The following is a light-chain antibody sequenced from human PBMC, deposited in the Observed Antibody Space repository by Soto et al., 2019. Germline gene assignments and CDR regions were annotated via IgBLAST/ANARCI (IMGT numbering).Light chain of an antibody. CDR2: DVS. Sequence: DIQMTQSPSTLSASVGDRVTITCRASQSISGWLAWYQQKPGKAPKLLIYDVSSLESGVPSRFSGSGSGTDFTFTISSLQAEDFATYFCQQTYSIPLTFGGGTKVDIK. CDR1: QSISGW. V-gene: IGKV1-5*01. J-gene: IGKJ4*01. CDR3: QQTYSIPLT.